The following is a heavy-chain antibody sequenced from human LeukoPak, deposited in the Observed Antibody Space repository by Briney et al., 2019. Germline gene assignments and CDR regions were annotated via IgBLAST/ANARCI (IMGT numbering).Heavy chain of an antibody. CDR3: ARQGYSSSWYVRTDY. D-gene: IGHD6-13*01. Sequence: PSETLSLTCTVSGGSISSSSYYWGWIPQPPGKGLEWIGSIYYSGSTYYNPSLKSRVTISVDTSKNQFSLTLSSVTAADTAVYYCARQGYSSSWYVRTDYWGQGTLVTVSS. CDR1: GGSISSSSYY. J-gene: IGHJ4*02. CDR2: IYYSGST. V-gene: IGHV4-39*01.